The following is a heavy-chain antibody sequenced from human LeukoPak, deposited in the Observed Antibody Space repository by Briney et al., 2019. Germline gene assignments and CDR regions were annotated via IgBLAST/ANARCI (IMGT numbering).Heavy chain of an antibody. J-gene: IGHJ4*02. CDR2: ISAYNGNT. CDR3: ARASTVTTFLGATYSDY. D-gene: IGHD4-17*01. Sequence: ASVKVSCKASGYTFTSYGISWVRQAPGQGLEWMGWISAYNGNTNYAQKLQGRVTMTTDTSTSTAYMELRSLRSDDTAVYYCARASTVTTFLGATYSDYWGQGTLVTVSS. CDR1: GYTFTSYG. V-gene: IGHV1-18*01.